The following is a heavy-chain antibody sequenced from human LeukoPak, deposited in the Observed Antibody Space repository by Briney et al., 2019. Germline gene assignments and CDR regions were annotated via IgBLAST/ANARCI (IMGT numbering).Heavy chain of an antibody. D-gene: IGHD3-22*01. CDR3: ARDKESSGYPSF. J-gene: IGHJ4*02. V-gene: IGHV1-69*13. CDR2: IIPIFGTA. Sequence: GASVKVSCKASGYTFTSYGISWVRQAPGQGLEWMGGIIPIFGTANYAQKFQGRVTITADESTSTAYMELRSLRSDDTAVYYCARDKESSGYPSFWGQGTLVTVSS. CDR1: GYTFTSYG.